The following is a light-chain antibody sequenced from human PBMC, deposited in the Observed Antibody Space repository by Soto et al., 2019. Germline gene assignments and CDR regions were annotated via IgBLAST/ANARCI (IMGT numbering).Light chain of an antibody. CDR1: QSISNF. Sequence: EIVLTQYPATLSSSPGERATLSCRASQSISNFLAWYQQKPGQAPRLLINDASNRATGIPARFSGSGSGTDFTLTISSLEPEDFAVYYCQQRSNWPPITFGQGTRLEIK. J-gene: IGKJ5*01. V-gene: IGKV3-11*01. CDR3: QQRSNWPPIT. CDR2: DAS.